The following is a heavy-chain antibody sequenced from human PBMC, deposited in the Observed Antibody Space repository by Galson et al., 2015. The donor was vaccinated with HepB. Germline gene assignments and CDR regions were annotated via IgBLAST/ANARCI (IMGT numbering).Heavy chain of an antibody. Sequence: TLSLTCAVSGGSINSNKWWSWVRQPPGEGLEWIGEIHHSGSTNYNLSLKSRLSVSIDKSKNQFSLDLSSVTAADTAIYYCARRDKYGGSSNYYPFDSWGQGTLVTVSS. CDR3: ARRDKYGGSSNYYPFDS. CDR2: IHHSGST. D-gene: IGHD3-22*01. CDR1: GGSINSNKW. J-gene: IGHJ4*02. V-gene: IGHV4-4*02.